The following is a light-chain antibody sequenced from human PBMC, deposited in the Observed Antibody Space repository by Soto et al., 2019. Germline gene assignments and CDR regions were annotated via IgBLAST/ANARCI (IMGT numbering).Light chain of an antibody. CDR3: QHYHSVPWT. CDR1: QSISNY. Sequence: DIQMTQSPSSLSASVGDRVTITCRASQSISNYLNWYQQKPGKAPKVLIYTASNLQSGVPSRFSGSGSGTDFTLTISRLQHKDFATYYCQHYHSVPWTFGQGTKVEIK. CDR2: TAS. J-gene: IGKJ1*01. V-gene: IGKV1-39*01.